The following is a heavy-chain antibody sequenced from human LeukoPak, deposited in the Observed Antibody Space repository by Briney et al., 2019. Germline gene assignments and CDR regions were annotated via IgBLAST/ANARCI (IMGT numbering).Heavy chain of an antibody. CDR3: ARDRGSTSPFDP. Sequence: ASVKVSCKASGYTFTSYAMHWVRQAPGQRLEWVGWINAGNGNTKYSQKFQGRVTITRDTSASTAYMELSSLRSEDTAVYYCARDRGSTSPFDPWGQGTLVTVSS. V-gene: IGHV1-3*01. D-gene: IGHD2-2*01. CDR1: GYTFTSYA. J-gene: IGHJ5*02. CDR2: INAGNGNT.